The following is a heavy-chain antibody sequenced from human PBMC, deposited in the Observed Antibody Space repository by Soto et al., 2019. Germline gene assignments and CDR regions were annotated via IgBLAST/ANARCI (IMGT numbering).Heavy chain of an antibody. CDR3: ARGYNVVVPAAIDADYYGMDV. CDR2: IWYDGSNK. Sequence: GGSLRLSCAASGFTFSSYGMHWVRQAPGKGLEWVAVIWYDGSNKYYADSVKGRFTISRDNSKNTLYLQMNSLRAEDTAVYYCARGYNVVVPAAIDADYYGMDVWGQGTTVTVSS. D-gene: IGHD2-2*01. J-gene: IGHJ6*02. CDR1: GFTFSSYG. V-gene: IGHV3-33*01.